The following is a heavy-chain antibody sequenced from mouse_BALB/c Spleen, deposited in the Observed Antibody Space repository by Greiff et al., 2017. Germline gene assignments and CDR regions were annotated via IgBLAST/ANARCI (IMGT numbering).Heavy chain of an antibody. D-gene: IGHD2-14*01. J-gene: IGHJ3*01. CDR2: ILPGSGST. Sequence: QVQLQQSGAELMKPGASVKISCKATGYTFSSYWIEWVKQRPGHGLEWIGEILPGSGSTNYNEKFKGKATFTADTSSNTAYMQLSSLTSEDSAVYYCARMYDGFAYWGQGTLVTVSA. CDR3: ARMYDGFAY. V-gene: IGHV1-9*01. CDR1: GYTFSSYW.